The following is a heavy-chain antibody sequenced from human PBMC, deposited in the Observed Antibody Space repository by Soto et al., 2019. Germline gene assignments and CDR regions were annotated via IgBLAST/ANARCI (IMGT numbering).Heavy chain of an antibody. D-gene: IGHD3-3*01. V-gene: IGHV4-59*13. CDR2: IYTSGNT. Sequence: SETLSLTCHVSGASIRDYYWSWIRQPPGKGLEWIGYIYTSGNTNYNPSLKRRVTISVDTSKKQFSLKRRSVTAADTAVYYCASLDFCSGYYDYGGQGTLVTVSS. CDR1: GASIRDYY. J-gene: IGHJ4*02. CDR3: ASLDFCSGYYDY.